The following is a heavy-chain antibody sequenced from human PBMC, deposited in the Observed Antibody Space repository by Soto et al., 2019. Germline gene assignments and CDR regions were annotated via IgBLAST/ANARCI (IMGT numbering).Heavy chain of an antibody. V-gene: IGHV4-59*01. D-gene: IGHD6-6*01. Sequence: TLSLTCTVSGGSISSYYWSWIRQPPGKGLEWIGYIYYSGNTNYNPSLRSRVTISVDTSKNQFSLKLTSVTAADTAVYYCAAPPRYWGQGTLVTVSS. CDR3: AAPPRY. CDR1: GGSISSYY. CDR2: IYYSGNT. J-gene: IGHJ4*02.